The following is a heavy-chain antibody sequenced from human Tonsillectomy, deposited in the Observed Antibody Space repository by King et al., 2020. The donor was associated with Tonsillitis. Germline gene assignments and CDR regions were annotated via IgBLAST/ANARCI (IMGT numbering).Heavy chain of an antibody. CDR2: IYYSGST. Sequence: QLQLQESGPGLVKPSETLSLTCTVSGGSISSSSYYWGWIRQPPGKGLEWIGSIYYSGSTYYNPSLKSRVTISVDTSKNQFSLKLSSVSAPDTAVYYCAGPDIVVVPSDYMDVWGKGTTVTVSS. V-gene: IGHV4-39*01. J-gene: IGHJ6*03. D-gene: IGHD2-2*01. CDR3: AGPDIVVVPSDYMDV. CDR1: GGSISSSSYY.